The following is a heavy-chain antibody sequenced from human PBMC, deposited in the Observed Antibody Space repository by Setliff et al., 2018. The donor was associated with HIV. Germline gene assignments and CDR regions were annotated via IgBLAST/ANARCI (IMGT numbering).Heavy chain of an antibody. D-gene: IGHD6-19*01. J-gene: IGHJ5*02. CDR3: ARPHSGRGGGAWFDP. Sequence: SETLSLTCTVSGGSLTSGHYYWGWIRQPPGKGLEWIGNILGGRNTYYNPSLKSRVIISVDTSRNQLSLNLRSVTAADTAVYYCARPHSGRGGGAWFDPWGQGILVTVSS. CDR1: GGSLTSGHYY. V-gene: IGHV4-39*01. CDR2: ILGGRNT.